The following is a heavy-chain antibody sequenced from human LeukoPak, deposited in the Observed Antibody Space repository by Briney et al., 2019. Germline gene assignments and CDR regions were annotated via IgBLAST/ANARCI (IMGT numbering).Heavy chain of an antibody. CDR2: INPNSGGT. Sequence: ASVKVSCKASGYTFTGYYMHWVRQAPGQGLEWMGRINPNSGGTNYAQKFQGRFTMTRDTSISTAYMELSRLRSDDTAVYYCARVYCSSTSCSRRFDYWGQGTLVTVSS. D-gene: IGHD2-2*01. J-gene: IGHJ4*02. V-gene: IGHV1-2*06. CDR3: ARVYCSSTSCSRRFDY. CDR1: GYTFTGYY.